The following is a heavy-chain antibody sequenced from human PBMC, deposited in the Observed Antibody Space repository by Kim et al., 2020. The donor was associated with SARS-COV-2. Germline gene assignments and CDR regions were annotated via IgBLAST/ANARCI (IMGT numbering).Heavy chain of an antibody. CDR3: ARDSGSGWLYY. CDR1: GGSISSYY. CDR2: IYYSGST. D-gene: IGHD6-19*01. Sequence: SETLSLTCTVSGGSISSYYWSWIRQPPGKGLEWIGYIYYSGSTNYNPSLKSRVTISVDTSKNQFSLKLSSVTAADTAVYYCARDSGSGWLYYWGQGTLVTVSS. V-gene: IGHV4-59*01. J-gene: IGHJ4*02.